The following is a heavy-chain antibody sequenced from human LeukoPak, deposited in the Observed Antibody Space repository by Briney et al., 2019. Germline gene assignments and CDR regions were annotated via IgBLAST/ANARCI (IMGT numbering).Heavy chain of an antibody. J-gene: IGHJ3*01. Sequence: LGESLQISCKGSGYRFNAYWIAWVRQLPGKGLEWMGIIYPDGSDTRYSPSFQGQVTISADKSVRTAYLQWSSLKASDTAMYYCARPNITSYYDSRGYDAFDVWGQGTMVTVSS. V-gene: IGHV5-51*01. CDR3: ARPNITSYYDSRGYDAFDV. D-gene: IGHD3-22*01. CDR1: GYRFNAYW. CDR2: IYPDGSDT.